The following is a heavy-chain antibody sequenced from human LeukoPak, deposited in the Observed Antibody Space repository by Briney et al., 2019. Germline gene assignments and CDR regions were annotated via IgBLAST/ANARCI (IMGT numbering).Heavy chain of an antibody. J-gene: IGHJ4*02. D-gene: IGHD3-22*01. V-gene: IGHV4-59*12. CDR1: GGSFSTYY. CDR3: AREHSYYESSGYYYGSGYFDY. Sequence: PSETLSLTCTVSGGSFSTYYWSWIRQPPGKGLEWIGYIYYSGSTNYNPSLQSRVTISVATSKNHFSLRLSSVTAANTAVYYCAREHSYYESSGYYYGSGYFDYWGQGTLVTVSS. CDR2: IYYSGST.